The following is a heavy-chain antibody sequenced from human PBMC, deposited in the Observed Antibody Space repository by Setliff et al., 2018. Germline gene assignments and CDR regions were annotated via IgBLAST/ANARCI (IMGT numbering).Heavy chain of an antibody. CDR2: ISYDGSNK. Sequence: GGSLRLSCAASGFSFSDYYMMWIRQAPGKGLEWVAVISYDGSNKYYADSVKGRFTISRDNSKNTLYLQMNSLRAEDTAVYYCARDPRVPYFDYWGQGTLVTVSS. J-gene: IGHJ4*02. CDR1: GFSFSDYY. CDR3: ARDPRVPYFDY. V-gene: IGHV3-30-3*01.